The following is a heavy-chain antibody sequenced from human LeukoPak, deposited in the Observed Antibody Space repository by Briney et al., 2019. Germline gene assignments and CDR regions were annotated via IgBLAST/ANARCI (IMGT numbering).Heavy chain of an antibody. D-gene: IGHD3-16*02. CDR1: GFTFSSYS. V-gene: IGHV3-21*01. Sequence: GGSLRLSCAASGFTFSSYSMNWVRQAPGKGLEWVSSISSSSSYIYYADSVKGRFTISRDNAKNSLYLQMNSPRAEDTAVYYCAREYYDYVWGSYRYSDYWGQGTLVTVSS. CDR2: ISSSSSYI. CDR3: AREYYDYVWGSYRYSDY. J-gene: IGHJ4*02.